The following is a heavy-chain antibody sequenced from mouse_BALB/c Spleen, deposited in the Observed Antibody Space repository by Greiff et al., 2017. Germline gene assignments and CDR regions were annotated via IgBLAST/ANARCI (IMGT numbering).Heavy chain of an antibody. V-gene: IGHV7-3*02. CDR3: ARDNDYDY. CDR1: GFTFTDYY. Sequence: EVKLVESGGGLVQPGGSLRLSCATSGFTFTDYYMSWVRQPPGKALEWLGFIRNKANGYTTEYSASVKGRFTISRDNSQSILYLQMNTLRAEDSATYYCARDNDYDYWGQGTTLTVSS. CDR2: IRNKANGYTT. J-gene: IGHJ2*01. D-gene: IGHD2-4*01.